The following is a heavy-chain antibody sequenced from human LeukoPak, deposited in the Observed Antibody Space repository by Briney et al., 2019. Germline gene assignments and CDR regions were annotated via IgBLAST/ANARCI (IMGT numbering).Heavy chain of an antibody. V-gene: IGHV3-30*02. D-gene: IGHD3-16*01. Sequence: GGSLRLSCAASGFIFSTYGMYWVRQAPGKGLEWVAFIRHDGSIKNYADSVKGRSTISRDNSKNTLYLQMNSLRAEDTAVYYCAKDSLADIDYWGQGTLVTVSA. CDR3: AKDSLADIDY. CDR1: GFIFSTYG. CDR2: IRHDGSIK. J-gene: IGHJ4*02.